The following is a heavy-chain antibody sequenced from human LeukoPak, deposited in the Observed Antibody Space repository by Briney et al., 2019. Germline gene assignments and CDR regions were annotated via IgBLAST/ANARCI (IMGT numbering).Heavy chain of an antibody. CDR1: GFTFSSYA. CDR2: ISGSNTYI. CDR3: ARDFFSD. D-gene: IGHD3-3*01. Sequence: GGSLRLSCAASGFTFSSYAMNWARQAPGKGLEWVSSISGSNTYIYYADSVKGRFTISRDNTKNSLYLQMNSLRAEDTAVYYCARDFFSDWGQGTLVTVSS. V-gene: IGHV3-21*04. J-gene: IGHJ4*02.